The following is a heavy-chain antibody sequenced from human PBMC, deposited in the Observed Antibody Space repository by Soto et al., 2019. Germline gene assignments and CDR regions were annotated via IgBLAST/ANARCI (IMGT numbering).Heavy chain of an antibody. CDR2: IWHDGSNE. V-gene: IGHV3-33*06. J-gene: IGHJ6*02. CDR1: GFSFSRIA. CDR3: AKVVGVWVEGLDV. D-gene: IGHD2-8*01. Sequence: QVQVVESGGGVVQPGRSLRLSCATSGFSFSRIAMHWVRQAPGKGLEWVAAIWHDGSNEPSADSVKGRFSISRDSSKNTVYLHMNSLTAEDTAVYYRAKVVGVWVEGLDVWGQGTTVTVSS.